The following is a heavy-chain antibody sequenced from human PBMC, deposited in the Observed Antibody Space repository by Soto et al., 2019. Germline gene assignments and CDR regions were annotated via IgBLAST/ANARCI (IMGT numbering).Heavy chain of an antibody. CDR2: IYYNGAT. D-gene: IGHD1-26*01. CDR3: TRVTGARNWFDP. CDR1: GGSIYSSDW. Sequence: QVQLQESGPRLVRPSGTLSLTCAVSGGSIYSSDWWSWVRQPPGKGLEWIGEIYYNGATNYNPSLTSRVTISLDKSENHFSLNLTSVTAADTAVYYCTRVTGARNWFDPWGQGARVAVSS. J-gene: IGHJ5*02. V-gene: IGHV4-4*02.